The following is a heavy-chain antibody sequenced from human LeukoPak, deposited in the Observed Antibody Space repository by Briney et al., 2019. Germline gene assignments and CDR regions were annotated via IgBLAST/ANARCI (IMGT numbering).Heavy chain of an antibody. D-gene: IGHD2/OR15-2a*01. CDR1: GFTFSSYE. J-gene: IGHJ4*02. CDR3: TRKGSQWDFLVDY. CDR2: ITSSGRYI. V-gene: IGHV3-21*01. Sequence: GGSLRLSCAASGFTFSSYEMNWVRQAPGKGLEWASSITSSGRYIYYADSVKGRFTISRDNSENSLYLQMDSLTAEDTAVYYCTRKGSQWDFLVDYWGQGTRVAVSP.